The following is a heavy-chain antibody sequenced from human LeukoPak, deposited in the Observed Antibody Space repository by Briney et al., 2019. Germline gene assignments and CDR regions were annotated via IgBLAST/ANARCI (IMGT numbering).Heavy chain of an antibody. CDR3: ARQDGSAYYYFDY. D-gene: IGHD6-19*01. Sequence: GESLQISCQGSGYRFASYWIGWVRLMPGQGLEWMGIIYPGDSDTKYSPSFQGRVTISADKSINTAYLQWSSLKASDTAIYYCARQDGSAYYYFDYWGQGTLVTVSS. J-gene: IGHJ4*02. CDR1: GYRFASYW. CDR2: IYPGDSDT. V-gene: IGHV5-51*01.